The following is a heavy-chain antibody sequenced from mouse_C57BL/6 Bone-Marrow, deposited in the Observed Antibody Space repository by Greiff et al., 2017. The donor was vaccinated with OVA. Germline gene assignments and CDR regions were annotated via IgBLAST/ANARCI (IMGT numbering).Heavy chain of an antibody. J-gene: IGHJ4*01. V-gene: IGHV1-82*01. CDR1: GYAFSSSW. D-gene: IGHD2-14*01. Sequence: VQLQQSGPELVKPGASVKISCKASGYAFSSSWMNWVKQRPGKGLEWIGRIYPGDGDTNYNGKFKGKATLTADKSSSTAYMQLSSLTSEDAAVYCCARYRNYAMDYWGQGTSVTVSS. CDR2: IYPGDGDT. CDR3: ARYRNYAMDY.